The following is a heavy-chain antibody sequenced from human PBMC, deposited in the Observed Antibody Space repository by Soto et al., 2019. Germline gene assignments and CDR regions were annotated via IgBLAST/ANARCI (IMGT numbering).Heavy chain of an antibody. CDR3: AKRDVPHSTSNAYFYDH. CDR1: GFPFAPST. CDR2: ISVSVGST. Sequence: VGSLRLSCGVSGFPFAPSTMSWVRQAPGKGLEWVSTISVSVGSTYSADSVQGRFTVSSDISDNTLFLRMTSLTADDTAVYFCAKRDVPHSTSNAYFYDHWGRGVLVTVSS. J-gene: IGHJ4*02. D-gene: IGHD2-21*02. V-gene: IGHV3-23*01.